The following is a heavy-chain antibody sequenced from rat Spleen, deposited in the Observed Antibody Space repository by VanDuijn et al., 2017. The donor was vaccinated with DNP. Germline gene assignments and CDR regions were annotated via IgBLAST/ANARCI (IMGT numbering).Heavy chain of an antibody. D-gene: IGHD1-2*01. CDR1: GFTFSNYG. J-gene: IGHJ3*01. CDR2: ITASSGTT. Sequence: EVQLVESGGGLVQPGRSLKLSCAASGFTFSNYGMAWVRQAPKKGLEWVATITASSGTTYYRDSVKGRFTISTDNAKNTLYLQMNSLRSEDTATYYCAARYSSSWFAYWGQGTLVTVSS. V-gene: IGHV5S13*01. CDR3: AARYSSSWFAY.